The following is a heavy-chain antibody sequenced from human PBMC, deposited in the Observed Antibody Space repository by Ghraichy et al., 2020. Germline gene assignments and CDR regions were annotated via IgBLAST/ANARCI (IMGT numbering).Heavy chain of an antibody. Sequence: GESLNISCAASGFTFSSYTMSWVRQAPGKGLEWVSGITGSGGRTYYADSVRGRFTISRDNSKNTLFLQMTNLRAEDTAVYYCVRDLDAHGSGYYADYLGQGTLVTVSS. CDR1: GFTFSSYT. CDR3: VRDLDAHGSGYYADY. CDR2: ITGSGGRT. V-gene: IGHV3-23*01. D-gene: IGHD3-22*01. J-gene: IGHJ4*02.